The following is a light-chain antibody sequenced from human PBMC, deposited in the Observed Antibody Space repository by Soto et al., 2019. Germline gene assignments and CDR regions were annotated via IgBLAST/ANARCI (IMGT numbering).Light chain of an antibody. J-gene: IGLJ3*02. Sequence: NFMLTQPHSVSESPGKTVTISCTRSSGSIASNYVQWYQQRPGCAPTTLIYEDNPRPSGVPDRFSGSIDSSSNSAALTVSGLKNEDEADYYCHDYDPNNWVFGGGTKLTVL. CDR1: SGSIASNY. CDR3: HDYDPNNWV. CDR2: EDN. V-gene: IGLV6-57*03.